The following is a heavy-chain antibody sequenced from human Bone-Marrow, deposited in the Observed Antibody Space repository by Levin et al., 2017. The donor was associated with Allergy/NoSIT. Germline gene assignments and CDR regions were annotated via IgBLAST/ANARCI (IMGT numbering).Heavy chain of an antibody. Sequence: PGGSLRLSCAASGFTFDDYAMHWVRQAPGKGLEWVSGISWNSGSIGYADSVKGRFTISRDNAKNSLYLQMNSLRAEDTALYYCARLPLYSSSWEGRYYGMDVWGQGTTVTVSS. D-gene: IGHD6-13*01. V-gene: IGHV3-9*01. J-gene: IGHJ6*02. CDR2: ISWNSGSI. CDR3: ARLPLYSSSWEGRYYGMDV. CDR1: GFTFDDYA.